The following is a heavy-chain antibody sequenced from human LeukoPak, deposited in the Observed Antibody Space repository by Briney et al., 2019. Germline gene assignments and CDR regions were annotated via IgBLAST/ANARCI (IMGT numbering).Heavy chain of an antibody. V-gene: IGHV3-74*01. J-gene: IGHJ4*02. Sequence: GGPLRLSCAASGFTFSNYWVHWVRQAPGKGLVWVSRINRDGSTTNYADSVKGRFTVSRDNAKNTLNLQMNSLRAEDTAAYYCARDKKSGESSEIDYWGQGTLVTVSS. CDR3: ARDKKSGESSEIDY. D-gene: IGHD3-10*01. CDR1: GFTFSNYW. CDR2: INRDGSTT.